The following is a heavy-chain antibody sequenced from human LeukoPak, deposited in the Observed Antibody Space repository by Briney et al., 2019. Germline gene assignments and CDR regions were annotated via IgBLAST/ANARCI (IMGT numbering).Heavy chain of an antibody. CDR1: GFTFSGSA. J-gene: IGHJ4*02. CDR3: TGNYYGSGSYADFDY. CDR2: IRSTASGYAT. D-gene: IGHD3-10*01. Sequence: TGGSLRLSCAASGFTFSGSALHWVRQASGKGLEWVGRIRSTASGYATAYAASVKGRFTISRDDSKNTAYLQMDSLKTEDTAVYYCTGNYYGSGSYADFDYWGQGTLVTVSS. V-gene: IGHV3-73*01.